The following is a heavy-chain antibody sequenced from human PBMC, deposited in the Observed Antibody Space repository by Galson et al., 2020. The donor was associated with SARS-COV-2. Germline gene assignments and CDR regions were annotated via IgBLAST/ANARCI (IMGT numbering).Heavy chain of an antibody. CDR3: LSYSSTRQNH. J-gene: IGHJ5*02. V-gene: IGHV3-64D*06. D-gene: IGHD2-2*01. CDR1: GFIFSDYA. CDR2: ISSNWGTS. Sequence: GESLKISCSASGFIFSDYAMHWVRQAPGKGLEYVSAISSNWGTSFYADSVNGRFTMSRDNSKNMFYLQMTALRLEDTAFYYCLSYSSTRQNHWGQGTLVTVSS.